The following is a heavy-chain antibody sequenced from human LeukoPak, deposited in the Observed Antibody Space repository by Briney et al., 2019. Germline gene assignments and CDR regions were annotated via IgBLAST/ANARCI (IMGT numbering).Heavy chain of an antibody. J-gene: IGHJ3*02. V-gene: IGHV4-59*01. Sequence: SETLSLTCTVSGGSISSYYWSWIRQPPGKGLEWIGYIFYTGSTNYNPSLKSRVTISVDTSKNQFSLKVTSVTAADTAVYYCARSIAVAGNDSFDIWGQGTMVTVSS. CDR1: GGSISSYY. CDR2: IFYTGST. CDR3: ARSIAVAGNDSFDI. D-gene: IGHD6-19*01.